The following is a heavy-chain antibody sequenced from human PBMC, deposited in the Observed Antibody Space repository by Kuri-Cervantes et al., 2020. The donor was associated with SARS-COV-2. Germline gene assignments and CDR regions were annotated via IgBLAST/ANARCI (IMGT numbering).Heavy chain of an antibody. D-gene: IGHD3-22*01. CDR2: ISGSGGSA. CDR3: TTYESTGYYYDY. Sequence: GESLKISCAASAFTFSGRSMSWVRQAPGKGLEWVSTISGSGGSAYYVDSVMGRFTISRDNSKNTLYLQMNSLRAEDTAIYCLTTYESTGYYYDYWGQGTLVTVSS. CDR1: AFTFSGRS. J-gene: IGHJ4*02. V-gene: IGHV3-23*01.